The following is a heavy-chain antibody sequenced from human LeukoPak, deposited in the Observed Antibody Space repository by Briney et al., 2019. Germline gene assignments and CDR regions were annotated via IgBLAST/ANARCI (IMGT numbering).Heavy chain of an antibody. J-gene: IGHJ3*02. D-gene: IGHD2-15*01. V-gene: IGHV3-23*01. CDR1: GFTFSEYA. CDR3: ARAIVVVVAATPIYDAFDI. Sequence: GGSLRLSCAASGFTFSEYAMNWVRQAPGKGLEWVSHITGGGERTYFADSVKGRFTMSRDNSKNTLYLQMSSLRAEDTAVYYCARAIVVVVAATPIYDAFDIWGQGTMVTVSS. CDR2: ITGGGERT.